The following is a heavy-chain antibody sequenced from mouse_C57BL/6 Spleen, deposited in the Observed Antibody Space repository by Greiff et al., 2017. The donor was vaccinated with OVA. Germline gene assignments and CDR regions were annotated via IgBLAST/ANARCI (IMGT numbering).Heavy chain of an antibody. D-gene: IGHD2-2*01. J-gene: IGHJ4*01. Sequence: EVQLQQSGPELVKPGASVKMSCKASGYTFTDYNMHWVKQSHGKSLEWIGYINPNNGGTSYNQKFKGKATLTVNKSSSTAYMALRSLTSEDSAVYYCARDGDDGGYYAMDYWGQGNSVTVSS. CDR1: GYTFTDYN. CDR3: ARDGDDGGYYAMDY. V-gene: IGHV1-22*01. CDR2: INPNNGGT.